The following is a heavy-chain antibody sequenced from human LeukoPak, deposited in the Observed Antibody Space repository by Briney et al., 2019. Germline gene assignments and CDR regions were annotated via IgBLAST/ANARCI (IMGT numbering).Heavy chain of an antibody. D-gene: IGHD1-7*01. CDR1: GFTFSRYW. Sequence: GGSLRLSCAASGFTFSRYWMAWVRQAPGKGLEWVSYISSSSSTIYYADSVKGRFTISRDNAKNSLYLQMNSLRAEDTAVYYCARDPANYYFDYWGQGTLVTVSS. V-gene: IGHV3-48*01. CDR2: ISSSSSTI. J-gene: IGHJ4*02. CDR3: ARDPANYYFDY.